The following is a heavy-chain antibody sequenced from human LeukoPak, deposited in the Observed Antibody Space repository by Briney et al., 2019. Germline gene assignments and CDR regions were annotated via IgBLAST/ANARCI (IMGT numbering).Heavy chain of an antibody. D-gene: IGHD6-19*01. Sequence: SVKVSCKDSGGTFSSYAISWVRQAPGQGLEWMGGLIPIFGTANYAQKFQGRVTITTDESTSTAYMALSSLRSEDTAVYYCARDLGIAVAGTGNWFDPWGQGTLVTVSS. CDR2: LIPIFGTA. V-gene: IGHV1-69*05. CDR1: GGTFSSYA. J-gene: IGHJ5*02. CDR3: ARDLGIAVAGTGNWFDP.